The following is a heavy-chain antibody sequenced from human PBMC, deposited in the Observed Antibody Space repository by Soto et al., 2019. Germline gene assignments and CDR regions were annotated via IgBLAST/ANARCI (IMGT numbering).Heavy chain of an antibody. V-gene: IGHV1-69*13. D-gene: IGHD3-3*01. Sequence: SVKVSCKASGGTFSSYAISWVRQAPGQGLEWMGGIIPIFGTANYAQKFQGRVTITADESTSTAYMELSSLRSEDTAVYYCARSGFSDFWSGYHYGMDVWGQGTTVTVS. CDR3: ARSGFSDFWSGYHYGMDV. CDR1: GGTFSSYA. J-gene: IGHJ6*02. CDR2: IIPIFGTA.